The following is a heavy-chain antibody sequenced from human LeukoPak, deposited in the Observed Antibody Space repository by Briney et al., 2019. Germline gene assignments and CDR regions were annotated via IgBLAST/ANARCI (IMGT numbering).Heavy chain of an antibody. CDR1: GFTFSRFW. Sequence: PGGSLRLSCAASGFTFSRFWMSWVRQAPGKGLEWVANIKQDGSEKYYVDSVKGRFTISRDNAKNSLYLQMNSLRAEDTAVYYCARGSGYDILTGYYYYFDYWGQGTLVTVSS. D-gene: IGHD3-9*01. J-gene: IGHJ4*02. CDR3: ARGSGYDILTGYYYYFDY. CDR2: IKQDGSEK. V-gene: IGHV3-7*02.